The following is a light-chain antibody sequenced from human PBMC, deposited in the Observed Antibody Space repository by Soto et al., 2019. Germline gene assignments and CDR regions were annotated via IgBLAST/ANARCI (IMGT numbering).Light chain of an antibody. CDR2: DVS. V-gene: IGKV3-11*01. Sequence: PGERATLSCRASPSVTNFLAWYQQKPGQAPRLLIHDVSNRATGIPARFSGGGSGTDFTLTISSLEPEDFAVYYCQQRRDWPITFGQGTRLEIK. J-gene: IGKJ5*01. CDR3: QQRRDWPIT. CDR1: PSVTNF.